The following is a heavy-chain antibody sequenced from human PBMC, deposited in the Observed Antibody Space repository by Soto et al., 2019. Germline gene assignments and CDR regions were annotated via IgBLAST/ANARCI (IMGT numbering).Heavy chain of an antibody. CDR2: ISGSGDNT. CDR1: GFTFSSYA. J-gene: IGHJ4*02. Sequence: EVQLFESGGGLLQPGGSLRLSCAASGFTFSSYAMNWVRQAPGKGLEWVSTISGSGDNTYYADSVKGRFTISRDNSKNTLYLQMNSLRAEDTALYYCTKVGTTSLPPIPVDYWGQGTQVTVSS. D-gene: IGHD2-2*02. V-gene: IGHV3-23*01. CDR3: TKVGTTSLPPIPVDY.